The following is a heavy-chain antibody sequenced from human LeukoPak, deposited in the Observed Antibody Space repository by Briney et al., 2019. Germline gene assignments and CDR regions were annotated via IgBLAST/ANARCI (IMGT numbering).Heavy chain of an antibody. CDR1: GYTLTELS. CDR3: ATVARQLLPDYYYYGMVV. CDR2: FDPEDGET. D-gene: IGHD2-2*01. J-gene: IGHJ6*04. V-gene: IGHV1-24*01. Sequence: ASVKVSCKVSGYTLTELSMHWVRQAPGKGLEWMGGFDPEDGETIYAQKFQGRVTMTEDTSTDTAYMELSSLRSEDTAVYYCATVARQLLPDYYYYGMVVWGKGTTVTVSS.